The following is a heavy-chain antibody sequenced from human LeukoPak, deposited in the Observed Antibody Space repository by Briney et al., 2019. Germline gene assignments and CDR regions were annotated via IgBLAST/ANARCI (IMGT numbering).Heavy chain of an antibody. D-gene: IGHD6-13*01. Sequence: GGSLRLSCAASGFTFSDYWMSWMRQAPGKGLEWVANIKYDGDEEYYVDSVKGRFTISRDNAKNSLYLQLNSLRVEDTAVYYCKSGGAAPGSFDNWGQGALVTVSP. V-gene: IGHV3-7*01. J-gene: IGHJ4*02. CDR3: KSGGAAPGSFDN. CDR1: GFTFSDYW. CDR2: IKYDGDEE.